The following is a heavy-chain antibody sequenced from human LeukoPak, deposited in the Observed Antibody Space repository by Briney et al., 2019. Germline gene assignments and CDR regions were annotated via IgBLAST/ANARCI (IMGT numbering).Heavy chain of an antibody. CDR2: ISYDGSNK. D-gene: IGHD2-2*01. Sequence: PGTSLRLSCAASGFTFSSYGMHWVRQAPGKGLEWVAVISYDGSNKYYADSVKGRFTISRDNSKNTLYLQMNSQRAEDTAVYYCANDCSSTSCLDLTGYYGMDVWGQGTTVTVSS. CDR1: GFTFSSYG. J-gene: IGHJ6*02. CDR3: ANDCSSTSCLDLTGYYGMDV. V-gene: IGHV3-30*18.